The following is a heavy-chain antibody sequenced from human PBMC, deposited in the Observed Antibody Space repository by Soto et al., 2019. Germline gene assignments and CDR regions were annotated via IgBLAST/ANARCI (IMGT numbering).Heavy chain of an antibody. CDR1: GYTFTSYG. D-gene: IGHD5-12*01. Sequence: QVQLVQSGAEVKKPGASVKVSCKASGYTFTSYGISWVRQAPGQGLEWMGWISAYNGNTNYAQKLQGRVTMTTDTSTSTAYMELRSLRSDDTAVYYCASPSPRWLQVRGLYYYGMDVWGQGTTVTVSS. CDR2: ISAYNGNT. V-gene: IGHV1-18*01. J-gene: IGHJ6*02. CDR3: ASPSPRWLQVRGLYYYGMDV.